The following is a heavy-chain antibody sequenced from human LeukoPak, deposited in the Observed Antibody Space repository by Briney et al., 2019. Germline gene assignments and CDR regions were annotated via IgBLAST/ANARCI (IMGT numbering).Heavy chain of an antibody. D-gene: IGHD3-16*01. V-gene: IGHV4-59*01. J-gene: IGHJ4*02. CDR1: GDSISTYQ. Sequence: SETLSLTCTVSGDSISTYQWNWIRQPPGKGLEWIGYISYSGGTMYNPSLRSRVTISIDTSKNQFSLKLSSVTAADTAVYYCARVGRGDHTWGSYSFDYWGQGALVTVSS. CDR2: ISYSGGT. CDR3: ARVGRGDHTWGSYSFDY.